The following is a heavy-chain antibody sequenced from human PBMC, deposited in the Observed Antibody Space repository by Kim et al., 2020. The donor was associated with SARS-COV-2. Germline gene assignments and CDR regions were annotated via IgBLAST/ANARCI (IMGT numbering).Heavy chain of an antibody. CDR2: IYSTGTT. J-gene: IGHJ4*02. Sequence: SGTLSLTCTVSGGSISGYYWNWFRQPPGKGLEWIGYIYSTGTTNYNPSLKSRVTISLDTSKNQFSLRLPSVTAADTAVYYCASSVCSGGSCPNYFDHWGQGTLVTVSS. V-gene: IGHV4-59*01. CDR3: ASSVCSGGSCPNYFDH. CDR1: GGSISGYY. D-gene: IGHD2-15*01.